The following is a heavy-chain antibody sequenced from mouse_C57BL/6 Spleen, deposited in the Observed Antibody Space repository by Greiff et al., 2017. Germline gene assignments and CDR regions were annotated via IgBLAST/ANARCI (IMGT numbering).Heavy chain of an antibody. Sequence: ESGPGLVQPSQSLSITCTVSGFSLTSYGVHWVRQSPGKGLEWLGVIWSGGSTDYNAAFISRLSISKDNSKSQVFFKMNSLQADDTAIYYCARNSDYYGSSPTPYFDYWGQGTTLTVSS. CDR2: IWSGGST. V-gene: IGHV2-2*01. J-gene: IGHJ2*01. CDR3: ARNSDYYGSSPTPYFDY. CDR1: GFSLTSYG. D-gene: IGHD1-1*01.